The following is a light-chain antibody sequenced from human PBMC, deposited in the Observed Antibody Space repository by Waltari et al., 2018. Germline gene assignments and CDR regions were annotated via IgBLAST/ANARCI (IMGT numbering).Light chain of an antibody. CDR3: WLHYSGAVL. CDR1: AGAVTGSHY. Sequence: QAVVTQEPSLTVSPGGTVTLTFCSSAGAVTGSHYPYWFQQKPGRAPRTLIYDTGNKLSWTPARFSGSLLGGKAALTLSGAQPEDEAEYYCWLHYSGAVLFGGGTRLTVL. V-gene: IGLV7-46*01. J-gene: IGLJ2*01. CDR2: DTG.